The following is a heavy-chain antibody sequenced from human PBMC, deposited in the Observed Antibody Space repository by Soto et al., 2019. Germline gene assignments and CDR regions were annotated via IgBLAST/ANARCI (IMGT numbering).Heavy chain of an antibody. V-gene: IGHV3-74*01. CDR1: GFSLSDYW. CDR2: IIRDGSST. Sequence: EVQLVESGGGLVQPGGSLRLSCAASGFSLSDYWMHWVRQAPGEGLVWLSRIIRDGSSTNYADSVKGRFTISRDNAKNTLYLQVNSLRGEDTAVYYCARGANGYYYFDYWGQGTLVTVSS. CDR3: ARGANGYYYFDY. J-gene: IGHJ4*02. D-gene: IGHD5-18*01.